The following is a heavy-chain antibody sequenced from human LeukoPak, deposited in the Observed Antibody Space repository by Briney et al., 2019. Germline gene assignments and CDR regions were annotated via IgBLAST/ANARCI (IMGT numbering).Heavy chain of an antibody. CDR1: GGTFSSYA. V-gene: IGHV1-69*05. D-gene: IGHD3-3*01. Sequence: GASVKVSCKASGGTFSSYAISWVRQAPGQGLEWMGGIIPIFGTANYPQKFQGRVTITTDESTSTAYMELSSLRSEDTAVYYCAIFDFWSGYVQSKAFDIWGQGTMVTVSS. CDR2: IIPIFGTA. J-gene: IGHJ3*02. CDR3: AIFDFWSGYVQSKAFDI.